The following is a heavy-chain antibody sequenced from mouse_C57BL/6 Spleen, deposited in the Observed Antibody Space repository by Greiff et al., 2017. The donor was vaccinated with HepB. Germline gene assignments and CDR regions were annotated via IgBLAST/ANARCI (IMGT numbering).Heavy chain of an antibody. J-gene: IGHJ4*01. Sequence: DVHLVESGGGLVQPGGSLSLSCAASGFTFTDYYMSWVRQPPVKALEWLGFIRNKANGYTTEHSAYVKGRFTISRDNSQSILYLQMNALIAEDSATYYCARALGRDAMDYWGQGTSVTVSS. CDR1: GFTFTDYY. V-gene: IGHV7-3*01. CDR3: ARALGRDAMDY. CDR2: IRNKANGYTT. D-gene: IGHD4-1*01.